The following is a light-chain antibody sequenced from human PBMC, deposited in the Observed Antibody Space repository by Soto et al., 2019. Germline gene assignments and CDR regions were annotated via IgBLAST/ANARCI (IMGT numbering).Light chain of an antibody. V-gene: IGKV1-5*03. CDR3: QQYNLFSGT. CDR1: QTVYDW. CDR2: EAS. Sequence: DIQMTQSPSTLSASVGDRVALTCRASQTVYDWLAWYQHKPGQAPRLLVYEASTLASGVPPRFSARGSGTEFTLTIISLQPEDFATYYCQQYNLFSGTFGQGTRWIS. J-gene: IGKJ1*01.